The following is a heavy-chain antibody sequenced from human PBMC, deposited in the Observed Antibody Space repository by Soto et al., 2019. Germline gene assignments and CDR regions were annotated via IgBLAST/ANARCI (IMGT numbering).Heavy chain of an antibody. Sequence: LILSYAASGLTFSTYCIHWLRQSPGKRLKSVSRTNSDGSSTSHADSVKGRITLSRDNAKNTLYLQMDSLLAEDTAVYYCARDPTYDDVWEPIDYWGQGTLVTVSS. V-gene: IGHV3-74*01. CDR2: TNSDGSST. CDR1: GLTFSTYC. CDR3: ARDPTYDDVWEPIDY. J-gene: IGHJ4*02. D-gene: IGHD3-16*01.